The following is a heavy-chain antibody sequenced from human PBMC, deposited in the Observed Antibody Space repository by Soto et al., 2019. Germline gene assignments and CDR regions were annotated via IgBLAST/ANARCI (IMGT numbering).Heavy chain of an antibody. CDR3: AKGDYYYGMDV. Sequence: EVQLLGSGGGLVQPGGSLRLSCAASGFTFSSYAMSWVRQAPGKGLEWVSDISGTGGTTYYADSVKGRFTISRDNSKHTLSLQMNSLRADDTALYYCAKGDYYYGMDVWGQGTTVTVSS. J-gene: IGHJ6*02. V-gene: IGHV3-23*01. CDR1: GFTFSSYA. CDR2: ISGTGGTT.